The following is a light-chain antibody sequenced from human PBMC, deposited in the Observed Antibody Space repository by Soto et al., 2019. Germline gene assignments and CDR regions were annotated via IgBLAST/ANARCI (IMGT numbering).Light chain of an antibody. J-gene: IGLJ1*01. V-gene: IGLV2-11*01. CDR3: AAWDDILNGYV. Sequence: QSALTQPRSVSGSPGQSVTISCTGASSDVGGYNYVSWYQQHPGKAPKLMIYDVSKRPSGVPDRFSGSTSGTSASLVIRGLQSEDEADYYCAAWDDILNGYVFGGGTKLTVL. CDR1: SSDVGGYNY. CDR2: DVS.